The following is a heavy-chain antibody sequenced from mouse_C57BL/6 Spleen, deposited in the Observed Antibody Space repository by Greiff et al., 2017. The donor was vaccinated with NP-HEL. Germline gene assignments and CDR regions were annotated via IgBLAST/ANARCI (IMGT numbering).Heavy chain of an antibody. CDR2: ISYDGSN. J-gene: IGHJ2*01. CDR3: ARDRGPYAKGGYFDY. V-gene: IGHV3-6*01. Sequence: EVKLQESGPGLVKPSQSLSLTCSVTGYSITSGYYWNWIRQFPGNKLEWMGYISYDGSNNYNPSLKNRISITRDTSKNQFFLKLNSVTTEDTATYYCARDRGPYAKGGYFDYWGKGTTLTVSS. D-gene: IGHD6-5*01. CDR1: GYSITSGYY.